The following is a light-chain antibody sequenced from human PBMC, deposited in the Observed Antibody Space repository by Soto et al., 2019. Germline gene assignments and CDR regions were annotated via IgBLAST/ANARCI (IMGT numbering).Light chain of an antibody. J-gene: IGKJ1*01. CDR1: QSIRSW. Sequence: DIQMTQSPSILSASVGDRVTIPCRASQSIRSWLAWFQQMPGKAPNLLIYKASNLQSGVPSRFSGSGSGTDFTLTITSLQPDDFATYYCQQYHSYPWTFGQGTRVDVK. CDR2: KAS. CDR3: QQYHSYPWT. V-gene: IGKV1-5*03.